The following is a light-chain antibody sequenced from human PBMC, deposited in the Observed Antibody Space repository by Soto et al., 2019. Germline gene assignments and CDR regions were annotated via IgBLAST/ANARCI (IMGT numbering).Light chain of an antibody. J-gene: IGLJ2*01. CDR3: SSYASSSTLV. Sequence: QSALTQPASVSGSPGQSITISCTGTSSDVGGYDYVSWYQQHPGKVPKLIIYDVSSRPSGVSNRFSGSKSCNTASLTISGLQAADEADYYCSSYASSSTLVFGGGTKLTVL. CDR1: SSDVGGYDY. CDR2: DVS. V-gene: IGLV2-14*01.